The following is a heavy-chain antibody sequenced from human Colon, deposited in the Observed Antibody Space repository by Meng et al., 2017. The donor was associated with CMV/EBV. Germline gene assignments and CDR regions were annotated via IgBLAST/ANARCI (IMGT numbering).Heavy chain of an antibody. CDR3: ARDVRSSWYQGSVRFDP. Sequence: GESLKISCAASGFTFSSYWMSWVRQAPGKGLEWVANIKQDGSEKYYVDSVKGRFTISRDNAKNSLYVQMNSLRAEDTAVYYCARDVRSSWYQGSVRFDPWGQGTRVTVSS. V-gene: IGHV3-7*01. CDR1: GFTFSSYW. D-gene: IGHD6-13*01. J-gene: IGHJ5*02. CDR2: IKQDGSEK.